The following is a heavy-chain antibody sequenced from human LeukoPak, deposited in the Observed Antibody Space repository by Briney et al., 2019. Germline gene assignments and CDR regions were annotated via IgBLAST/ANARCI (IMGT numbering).Heavy chain of an antibody. D-gene: IGHD2-21*02. V-gene: IGHV4-59*01. J-gene: IGHJ3*02. CDR3: ARVVVATSGDAFDI. CDR2: IYYSGST. CDR1: GGSFSGYY. Sequence: SETLSLTCAVYGGSFSGYYWSWIRQPPGKGLEWIGYIYYSGSTNYNPSLKSRVTISVDTSKNQFSLKLSPVTAADTAVYYCARVVVATSGDAFDIWGEGTMVTVSS.